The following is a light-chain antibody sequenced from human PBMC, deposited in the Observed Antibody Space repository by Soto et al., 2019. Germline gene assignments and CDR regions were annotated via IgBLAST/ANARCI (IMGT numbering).Light chain of an antibody. CDR3: LQDSDYPRT. CDR1: QGIRTE. Sequence: SQMTQYPSTLSASVGDRVTIACRASQGIRTELAWYQQKRGEAPKLLIYAASALQSGVPSRFSGSGSGTDFTLTISNLQPEDFATYYCLQDSDYPRTFGQGTKVEMK. V-gene: IGKV1-6*01. J-gene: IGKJ1*01. CDR2: AAS.